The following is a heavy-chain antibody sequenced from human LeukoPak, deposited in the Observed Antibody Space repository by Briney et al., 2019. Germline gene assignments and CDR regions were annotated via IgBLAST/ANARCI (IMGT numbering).Heavy chain of an antibody. CDR1: GFTFSSYA. V-gene: IGHV3-30-3*01. Sequence: GRSLRLSCAASGFTFSSYAMHWVRQAPGKGLEWVAVISYDGSNKYYADSVKGRFTISRDNSKNTLYLQMNSLRAEDTAVYYCAREKYQLLFRAFDIWGQGTMVTVSS. J-gene: IGHJ3*02. D-gene: IGHD2-2*01. CDR2: ISYDGSNK. CDR3: AREKYQLLFRAFDI.